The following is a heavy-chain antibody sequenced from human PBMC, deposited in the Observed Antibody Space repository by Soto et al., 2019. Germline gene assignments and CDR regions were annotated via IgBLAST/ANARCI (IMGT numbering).Heavy chain of an antibody. D-gene: IGHD1-1*01. V-gene: IGHV4-39*01. CDR1: GDSVSSTLYY. CDR2: IYYSGST. CDR3: ARLSAYTGIASSPPDY. J-gene: IGHJ4*02. Sequence: SETLSLACTVSGDSVSSTLYYWGWIRQPPGQRLEWIASIYYSGSTYYNPSLQSRVTISIDTSKNQFSLNLSSVTAADTAVYYCARLSAYTGIASSPPDYWGQGTLVTVSS.